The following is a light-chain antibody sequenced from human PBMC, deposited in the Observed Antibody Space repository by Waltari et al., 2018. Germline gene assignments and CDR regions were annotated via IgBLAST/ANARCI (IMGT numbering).Light chain of an antibody. CDR3: QTGGHGTWV. J-gene: IGLJ3*02. CDR2: FNSDGSH. V-gene: IGLV4-69*01. Sequence: QRPGEGPRYWMKFNSDGSHRKGDDIPDRFSAPNSGTEYYLTISSRQSEDEADYYCQTGGHGTWVFGGGTKLTVL.